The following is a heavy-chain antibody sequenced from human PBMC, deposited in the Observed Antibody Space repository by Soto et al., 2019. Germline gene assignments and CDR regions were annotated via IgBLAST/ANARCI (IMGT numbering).Heavy chain of an antibody. CDR2: IYSSGGT. D-gene: IGHD2-2*02. CDR1: GFTFSSYA. V-gene: IGHV3-23*01. Sequence: ASVKVSCAASGFTFSSYAMTWVRQAPGKGLEWVSAIYSSGGTYYADSVKGRFTISRDDSKNTLYLQMNILRAEDTAVYYCAKTLGPSAIHPFSWGQGTLVTVSS. CDR3: AKTLGPSAIHPFS. J-gene: IGHJ5*02.